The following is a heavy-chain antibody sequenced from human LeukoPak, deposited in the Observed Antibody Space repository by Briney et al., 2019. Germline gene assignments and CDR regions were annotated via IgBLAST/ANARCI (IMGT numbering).Heavy chain of an antibody. J-gene: IGHJ4*02. CDR2: IYYSGST. Sequence: SETLSLTCTVPGGSISSSSYYWGWIRQPPGKGLEWIGSIYYSGSTYYNPSLKSRVTISVDTSKNQFSLKLSSVTAADTAVYYCASPPIGRWELPYFDYWGQGTLVTVSS. CDR3: ASPPIGRWELPYFDY. CDR1: GGSISSSSYY. D-gene: IGHD1-26*01. V-gene: IGHV4-39*01.